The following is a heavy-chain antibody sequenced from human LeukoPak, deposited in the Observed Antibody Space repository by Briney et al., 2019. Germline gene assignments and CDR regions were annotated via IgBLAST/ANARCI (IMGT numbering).Heavy chain of an antibody. CDR3: ITWPSFDP. J-gene: IGHJ5*02. CDR2: IKRKTDGETA. V-gene: IGHV3-15*01. CDR1: GFSVSNNY. Sequence: GGSLRLSCAASGFSVSNNYMSWVRQAPGKGLEWVARIKRKTDGETADYAAPGKCRFTISRDDSKNRMYRQMKSRENKDTADYYCITWPSFDPWGQGTLVTVSS.